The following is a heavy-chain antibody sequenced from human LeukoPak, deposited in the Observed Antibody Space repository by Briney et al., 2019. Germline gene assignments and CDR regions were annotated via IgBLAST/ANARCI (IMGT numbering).Heavy chain of an antibody. CDR1: GLTFSKAW. V-gene: IGHV3-15*01. CDR2: IKSKTDGGTI. D-gene: IGHD2-15*01. J-gene: IGHJ4*02. Sequence: KPGGSLRLSCAVSGLTFSKAWMSWVRQAPGKGLEWVGLIKSKTDGGTIDYAAPVKGRFTISRDDSKSTVHLQLNSLKTEDTAVYYCTTLGYCSGGSCLGFDYWGQGTLVTGSS. CDR3: TTLGYCSGGSCLGFDY.